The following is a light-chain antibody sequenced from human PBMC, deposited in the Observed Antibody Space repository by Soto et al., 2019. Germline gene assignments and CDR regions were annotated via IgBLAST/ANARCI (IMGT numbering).Light chain of an antibody. J-gene: IGKJ1*01. Sequence: ERVMTQSPATLSVSPGERATLSCRASQSVRSNLAWYQQKPGQAPRLLIYGASTRATGIPATFSGSGSGTEFTLTISSLLSEDFAVYYCQQYNNWPPTWTFGQGTKVDIK. CDR3: QQYNNWPPTWT. CDR1: QSVRSN. CDR2: GAS. V-gene: IGKV3-15*01.